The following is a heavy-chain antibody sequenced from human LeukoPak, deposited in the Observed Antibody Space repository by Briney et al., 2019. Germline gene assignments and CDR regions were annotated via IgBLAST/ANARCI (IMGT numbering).Heavy chain of an antibody. Sequence: GGSLRLSCAASGFTFSSYAMDWVRQAPGKGMEWVAVISNDGSNKYYADSVRGRFTISRDNAENSLYLQMHSLRVEDTAVYYCARGLPIAAAGTSPFDYWGEGTLVTVSS. D-gene: IGHD6-13*01. V-gene: IGHV3-30-3*01. CDR3: ARGLPIAAAGTSPFDY. J-gene: IGHJ4*02. CDR1: GFTFSSYA. CDR2: ISNDGSNK.